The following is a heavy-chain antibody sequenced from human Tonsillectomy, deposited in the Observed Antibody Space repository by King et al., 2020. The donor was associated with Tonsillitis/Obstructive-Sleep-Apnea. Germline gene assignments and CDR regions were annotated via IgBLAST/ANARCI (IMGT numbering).Heavy chain of an antibody. V-gene: IGHV4-59*01. CDR3: ARATNSGDPYNWFDP. J-gene: IGHJ5*02. Sequence: VQLQESGPGLVKPSETLSLTCTVSGGSISIYYWSWIRQPPGKGLEWVGYIYYSGSTTYNPSRNIRVTISVDTSKNQFSLKLSSVTAADTAMYYCARATNSGDPYNWFDPWGQGTLVTVSS. CDR2: IYYSGST. CDR1: GGSISIYY. D-gene: IGHD4-17*01.